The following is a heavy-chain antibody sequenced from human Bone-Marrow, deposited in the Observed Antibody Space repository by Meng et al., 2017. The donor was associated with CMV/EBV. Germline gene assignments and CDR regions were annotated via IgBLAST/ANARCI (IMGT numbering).Heavy chain of an antibody. CDR2: IKSKTHGGTT. V-gene: IGHV3-15*01. D-gene: IGHD6-13*01. CDR1: GFIFSNVW. Sequence: LSLTCAASGFIFSNVWMNWVRQAPGKGLEWVGRIKSKTHGGTTDYAAPVKGRFTISRDDSKSTLYLQMNSLRAEDTAVYYCAKDFLRERGSSWYVGLDYWGHGTLVTVSS. CDR3: AKDFLRERGSSWYVGLDY. J-gene: IGHJ4*01.